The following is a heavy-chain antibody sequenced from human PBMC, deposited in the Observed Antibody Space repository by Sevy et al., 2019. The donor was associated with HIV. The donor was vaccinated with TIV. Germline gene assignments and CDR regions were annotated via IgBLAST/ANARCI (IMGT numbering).Heavy chain of an antibody. CDR1: SGSISSSSYY. CDR3: ARYLRGDHAGGFDF. CDR2: IDYIGTT. Sequence: SETLSLTCTVSSGSISSSSYYWGWIRQSPGKGLEWIASIDYIGTTYNNLALKSRVTITGDRSKNEVSLNLRFVTAADAAVYYCARYLRGDHAGGFDFWGQGTPVTVSS. D-gene: IGHD4-17*01. J-gene: IGHJ5*01. V-gene: IGHV4-39*01.